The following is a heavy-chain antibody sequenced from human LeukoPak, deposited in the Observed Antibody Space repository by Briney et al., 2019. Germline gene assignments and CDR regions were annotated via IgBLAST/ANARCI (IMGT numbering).Heavy chain of an antibody. V-gene: IGHV4-59*01. CDR2: IYYSGST. D-gene: IGHD3-22*01. Sequence: SETLSLTCTVSGGSISSYYWSWLRQPPGKGLEWIGYIYYSGSTNYNPSLKSRVTISVDTSKNQFSLKLSSVTAADTAVYYCAREYDSSGYAFDYWGQGTLVTVSS. CDR3: AREYDSSGYAFDY. CDR1: GGSISSYY. J-gene: IGHJ4*02.